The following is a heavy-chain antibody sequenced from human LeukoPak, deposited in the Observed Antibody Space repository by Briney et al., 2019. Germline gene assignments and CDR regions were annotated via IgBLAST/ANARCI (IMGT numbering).Heavy chain of an antibody. CDR2: ISYDGSNK. CDR1: GFTFSSYG. CDR3: AKDRGRYGSAGYYGMDV. V-gene: IGHV3-30*18. J-gene: IGHJ6*02. Sequence: GRSLRLSRAASGFTFSSYGMHWVRQAPGKGLEWVAVISYDGSNKYYADSVKGRFTISRDNSKNTLYLQMNSLRAEDTAVYYCAKDRGRYGSAGYYGMDVWGHGTTVTVSS. D-gene: IGHD3-16*01.